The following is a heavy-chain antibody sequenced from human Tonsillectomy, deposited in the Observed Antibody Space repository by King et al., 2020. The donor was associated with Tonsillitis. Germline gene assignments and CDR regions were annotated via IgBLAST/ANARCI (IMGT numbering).Heavy chain of an antibody. D-gene: IGHD5-18*01. J-gene: IGHJ4*02. CDR1: GFTFSNYS. Sequence: VQLVESGGSLVKPGGSLRLSCAASGFTFSNYSMNWVRQAPGKGLEWVASISRSRSYIWYADSGSGRFTISRDNAKKSLYLQMNSLRAEDTAGYYCARDLALAGDSYGPGTFDYWGQGTLVTVSS. CDR3: ARDLALAGDSYGPGTFDY. V-gene: IGHV3-21*01. CDR2: ISRSRSYI.